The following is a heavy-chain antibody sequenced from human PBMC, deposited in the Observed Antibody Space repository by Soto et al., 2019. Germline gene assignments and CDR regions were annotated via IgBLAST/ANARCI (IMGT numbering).Heavy chain of an antibody. CDR1: GFMFSRSW. J-gene: IGHJ4*02. D-gene: IGHD1-1*01. V-gene: IGHV3-7*01. CDR3: ASLLGSVTTFDN. Sequence: GGSLRLSCAASGFMFSRSWMSWVRQAPWEGLKWVASISPDGRTTYYVDSVKGRFTISRDNAENSVYLQMNSLRAEDTAVFYCASLLGSVTTFDNWGQGT. CDR2: ISPDGRTT.